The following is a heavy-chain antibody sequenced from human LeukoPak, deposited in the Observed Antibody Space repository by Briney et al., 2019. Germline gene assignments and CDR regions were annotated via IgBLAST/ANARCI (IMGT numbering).Heavy chain of an antibody. CDR3: VKARIAAAGTSSPLNFDY. CDR2: ISYDGSNK. V-gene: IGHV3-30-3*01. D-gene: IGHD6-13*01. CDR1: GFTFSSYA. J-gene: IGHJ4*02. Sequence: GGSLRLSCAASGFTFSSYAMHWVRQAPGKGLEWVAVISYDGSNKYYADSVKGRFTISRDNSKNTLYLQMNSLRAEDTAVYYCVKARIAAAGTSSPLNFDYWGQGTLVTVSS.